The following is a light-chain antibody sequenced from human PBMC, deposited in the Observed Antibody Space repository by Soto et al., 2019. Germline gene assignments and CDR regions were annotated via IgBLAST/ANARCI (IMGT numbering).Light chain of an antibody. V-gene: IGKV3-15*01. Sequence: EIVMTQSPATLSVSPGERATLSCRASQSVSRNLAWYQQKPGQAPRLLRYGASTRASGIPARFSGGGSGTEFTLTISSLQSEDFAVYSCQEYNNWPPWTFGQGTKVEIK. CDR3: QEYNNWPPWT. CDR2: GAS. J-gene: IGKJ1*01. CDR1: QSVSRN.